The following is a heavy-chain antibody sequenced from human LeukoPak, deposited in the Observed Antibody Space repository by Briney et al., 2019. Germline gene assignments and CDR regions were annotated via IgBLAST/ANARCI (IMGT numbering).Heavy chain of an antibody. D-gene: IGHD6-13*01. CDR2: ISGSGGST. Sequence: GGSLRLSCAASGFTFSSYAMSWVRQAPGKGLGWVSAISGSGGSTYYADSVKGRFTISRDNSKNTLYLQMNSLRAEDTAVYYCARHPGIAAAGIDYWGQGTLVTVSS. V-gene: IGHV3-23*01. J-gene: IGHJ4*02. CDR1: GFTFSSYA. CDR3: ARHPGIAAAGIDY.